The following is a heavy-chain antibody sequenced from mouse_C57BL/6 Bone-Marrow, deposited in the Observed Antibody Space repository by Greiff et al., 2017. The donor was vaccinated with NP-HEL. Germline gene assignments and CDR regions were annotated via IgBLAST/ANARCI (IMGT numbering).Heavy chain of an antibody. J-gene: IGHJ2*01. CDR3: ARKKTYYSKEGYFDC. Sequence: VQLQQSGAELVRPGTSVKVSCKASGYAFTNYLIEWVKQRPGQGLEWIGVINPGSGGTNYNEKFKGKATLTADKSSSTAYMQLRSLTSEDSAVYFCARKKTYYSKEGYFDCWGQGTTLTVSS. V-gene: IGHV1-54*01. D-gene: IGHD2-5*01. CDR1: GYAFTNYL. CDR2: INPGSGGT.